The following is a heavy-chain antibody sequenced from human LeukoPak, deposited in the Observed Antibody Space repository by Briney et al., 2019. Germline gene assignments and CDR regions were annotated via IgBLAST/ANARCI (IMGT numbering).Heavy chain of an antibody. CDR3: ARDFLNAIDI. CDR2: ISSSSTYI. J-gene: IGHJ3*02. CDR1: GFTFSSPT. Sequence: PGGSLRLSCAASGFTFSSPTMTWVRQSPGKGLEWASSISSSSTYIYYADSVKGRFIISRDNAKNSLYLQMNSLRAEDTAVFYCARDFLNAIDIWGQGTMVTVSS. D-gene: IGHD2/OR15-2a*01. V-gene: IGHV3-21*01.